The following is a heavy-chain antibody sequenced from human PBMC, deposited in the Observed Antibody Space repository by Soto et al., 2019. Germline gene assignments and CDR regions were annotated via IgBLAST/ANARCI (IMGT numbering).Heavy chain of an antibody. CDR3: ATIRRIAVAGPLAFDI. V-gene: IGHV1-24*01. CDR1: GYTLTELS. CDR2: FDPEDGET. D-gene: IGHD6-19*01. J-gene: IGHJ3*02. Sequence: GASVKVSCKVSGYTLTELSIHWVRQAPGKGLEWMGGFDPEDGETIYAQKFQGRVTMTEDTSTDTAYMELSSLRSEDTAVYYCATIRRIAVAGPLAFDIWGQGTMVTVSS.